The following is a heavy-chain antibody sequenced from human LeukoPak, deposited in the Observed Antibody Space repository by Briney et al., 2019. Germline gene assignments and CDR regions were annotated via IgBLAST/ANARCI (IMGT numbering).Heavy chain of an antibody. J-gene: IGHJ4*02. CDR3: AKDRAVVIPTAIDY. Sequence: PGGSLRLSCAASGFTFSSYVMSWVRQAPGKGLEWVSGMSGSGGSTYYGDSVKGRFTISRDNSKNTLYLQMNSLRAEDTAVYYCAKDRAVVIPTAIDYWGRGTLVTVSS. V-gene: IGHV3-23*02. CDR2: MSGSGGST. CDR1: GFTFSSYV. D-gene: IGHD2-2*01.